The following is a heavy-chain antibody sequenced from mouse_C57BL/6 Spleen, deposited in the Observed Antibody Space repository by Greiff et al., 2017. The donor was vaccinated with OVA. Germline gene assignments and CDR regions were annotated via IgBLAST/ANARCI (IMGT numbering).Heavy chain of an antibody. CDR2: IYPGDGDT. Sequence: VQLQQSGAELVKPGASVKISCKASGYAFSSYWMNWVKQRPGKGLEWIGQIYPGDGDTNYNGKFKGKATLTADKSSSTAYMQLSSLTSEDSAVYFCARSVIYYGNGYAMDYWGQGTSVTVSS. CDR1: GYAFSSYW. CDR3: ARSVIYYGNGYAMDY. J-gene: IGHJ4*01. V-gene: IGHV1-80*01. D-gene: IGHD2-1*01.